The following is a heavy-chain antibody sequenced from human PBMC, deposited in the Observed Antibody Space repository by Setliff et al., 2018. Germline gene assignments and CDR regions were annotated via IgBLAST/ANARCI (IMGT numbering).Heavy chain of an antibody. CDR2: IKSEGEDETT. CDR1: GFTFSYAW. CDR3: TTGPRDSRDYLNWFDP. Sequence: GSLRLSCAASGFTFSYAWMNWVRQAPGKGLEWVGRIKSEGEDETTDYAAPVKGRFTISRDDSKDTIYLQMNSLKMEDTAFYYCTTGPRDSRDYLNWFDPWGPGTLVTVSS. J-gene: IGHJ5*02. V-gene: IGHV3-15*01. D-gene: IGHD3-22*01.